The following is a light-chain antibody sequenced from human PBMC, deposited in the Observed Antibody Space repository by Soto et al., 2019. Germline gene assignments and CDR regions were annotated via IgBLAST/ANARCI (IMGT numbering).Light chain of an antibody. CDR1: QSVGNS. CDR3: QQRSNWPPIT. Sequence: IVLTQSPATLSLSPGERASLSCRASQSVGNSLAWYQHKPGQAPRLLIYDVSNRATGIPDRFSGSGSATDFTLTISSLEPEDFAVYYCQQRSNWPPITFGQGTRLEIK. V-gene: IGKV3-11*01. J-gene: IGKJ5*01. CDR2: DVS.